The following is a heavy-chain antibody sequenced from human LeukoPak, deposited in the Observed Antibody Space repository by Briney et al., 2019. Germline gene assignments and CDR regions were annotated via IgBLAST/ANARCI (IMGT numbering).Heavy chain of an antibody. Sequence: GGSLSLSCAASGFTFSSYVMHWVRQAPGKGLEWVAIISYDGSNKYYADSVKGRFTISRDNSKTTLYLQMNSLRAEDTAVYYCARILDSAWGELGYWGQGTLVTVSS. CDR3: ARILDSAWGELGY. D-gene: IGHD6-19*01. CDR2: ISYDGSNK. J-gene: IGHJ4*02. CDR1: GFTFSSYV. V-gene: IGHV3-30*04.